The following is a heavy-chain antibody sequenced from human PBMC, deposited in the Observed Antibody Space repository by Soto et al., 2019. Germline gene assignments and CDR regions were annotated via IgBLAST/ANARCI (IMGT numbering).Heavy chain of an antibody. J-gene: IGHJ6*02. CDR1: GGSISSGDYY. Sequence: PSETLSLTCTVSGGSISSGDYYWSWIRQPPGKGLEWIGYIYYSGSTYYNPSLKSRVTISVDTSKNQFSLKLSSVTAADTAVYYCAEGGGYCTNGVCYSYYGMDVWGQGTTVTSP. CDR3: AEGGGYCTNGVCYSYYGMDV. V-gene: IGHV4-30-4*01. D-gene: IGHD2-8*01. CDR2: IYYSGST.